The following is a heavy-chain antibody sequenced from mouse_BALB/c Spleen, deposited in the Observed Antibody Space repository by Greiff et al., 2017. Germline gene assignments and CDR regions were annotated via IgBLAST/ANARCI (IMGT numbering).Heavy chain of an antibody. CDR2: ISDGGSYT. CDR1: GFTFSDYY. V-gene: IGHV5-4*02. Sequence: EVQVVESGGGLVKPGGSLKLSCAASGFTFSDYYMYWVRQTPEKRLEWVATISDGGSYTYYPDSVKGRFTISRDNAKNNLYLQMSSLKSEDTAMYYCARDIPGNYEGFAYWGQGTLVTVSA. D-gene: IGHD2-1*01. CDR3: ARDIPGNYEGFAY. J-gene: IGHJ3*01.